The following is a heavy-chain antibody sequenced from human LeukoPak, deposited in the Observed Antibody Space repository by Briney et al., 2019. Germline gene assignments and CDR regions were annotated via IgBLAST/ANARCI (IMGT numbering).Heavy chain of an antibody. Sequence: ASVKVSCKASGYTFTSYGISWVRQAPGQGLEWMGWIIPIFGTAKYAQKFQGRVTITADESTSTAYMELSSLRSEDTAVYYCARDVSGYDYYYYYYMDVWGKGTTVTVSS. J-gene: IGHJ6*03. CDR3: ARDVSGYDYYYYYYMDV. D-gene: IGHD5-12*01. CDR2: IIPIFGTA. CDR1: GYTFTSYG. V-gene: IGHV1-69*13.